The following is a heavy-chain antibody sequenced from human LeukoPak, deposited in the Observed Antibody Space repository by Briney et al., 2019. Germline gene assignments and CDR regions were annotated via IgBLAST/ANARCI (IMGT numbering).Heavy chain of an antibody. D-gene: IGHD3-22*01. CDR2: INHSGST. CDR3: ARHPPRKWLSLTYYFDY. Sequence: PSETLSLTCAVSGGSFSGYYWSWIRQPPGKGLKWVGEINHSGSTNYNPSLKSRVTISVDTSKNQFSLKLSSVTAADTAVYYCARHPPRKWLSLTYYFDYWGQGTLVTVSS. J-gene: IGHJ4*02. V-gene: IGHV4-34*01. CDR1: GGSFSGYY.